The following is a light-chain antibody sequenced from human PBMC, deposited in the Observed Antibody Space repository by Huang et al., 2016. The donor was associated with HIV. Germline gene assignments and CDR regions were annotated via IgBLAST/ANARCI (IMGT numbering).Light chain of an antibody. CDR1: QGISSY. V-gene: IGKV1-8*01. J-gene: IGKJ2*01. CDR2: GSS. Sequence: AIRMTQSPSSLSASTGDRVTITCRASQGISSYLAWYQQKPGKDPKLLMSGSSTLQSGVPLRFSGSGFGTEFTLTIDGLQSEDLGTYHCQQYYIYPHAFGQGTKLEI. CDR3: QQYYIYPHA.